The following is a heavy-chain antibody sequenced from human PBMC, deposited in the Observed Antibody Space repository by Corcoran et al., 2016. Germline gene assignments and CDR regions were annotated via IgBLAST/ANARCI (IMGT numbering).Heavy chain of an antibody. CDR2: IYPADSDT. J-gene: IGHJ5*02. D-gene: IGHD6-6*01. CDR3: ARHGSIGARQNWFDP. V-gene: IGHV5-51*01. CDR1: VYNFASYW. Sequence: EVQLVQSGADVKKPGESLKISCKGCVYNFASYWIGWVRQMPGKGLEYMGIIYPADSDTRYSPSFQGQVTLSVDKSISTAYLQWSSLKASDTAIYYCARHGSIGARQNWFDPWGQGTLVSVSA.